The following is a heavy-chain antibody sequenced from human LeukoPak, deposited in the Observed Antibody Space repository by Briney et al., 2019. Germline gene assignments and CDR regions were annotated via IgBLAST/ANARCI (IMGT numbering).Heavy chain of an antibody. Sequence: PGGSLRLSCTASGFTFGDYAMSWVRQAPGKGLEWVGFIRSKAYGGTTEYAASVKGRFTISRDDSKSIAYLQMNSLKTEDTAVYYCTRRRRDYYYYYYMDVWGKGTTVTVSS. CDR2: IRSKAYGGTT. CDR3: TRRRRDYYYYYYMDV. V-gene: IGHV3-49*04. J-gene: IGHJ6*03. CDR1: GFTFGDYA.